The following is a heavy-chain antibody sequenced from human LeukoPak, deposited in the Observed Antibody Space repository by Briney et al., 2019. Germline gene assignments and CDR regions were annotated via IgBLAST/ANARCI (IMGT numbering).Heavy chain of an antibody. CDR3: ARDFENYGSGSRFDP. Sequence: SETLSLTCTVSGDSISSGGYYWSWIRQHPGKGLEWIGYIYYSVSTYYNPSLKSRVTISIDTSKNHFSLRLTSVTAADTAVYYCARDFENYGSGSRFDPWGQGTLVTVSS. J-gene: IGHJ5*02. CDR1: GDSISSGGYY. V-gene: IGHV4-31*03. CDR2: IYYSVST. D-gene: IGHD3-10*01.